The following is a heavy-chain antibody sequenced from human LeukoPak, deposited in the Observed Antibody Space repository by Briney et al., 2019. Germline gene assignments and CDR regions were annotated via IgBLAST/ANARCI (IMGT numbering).Heavy chain of an antibody. D-gene: IGHD6-13*01. CDR2: IYWDDDK. CDR3: AHLDDYSSSLDAFGI. Sequence: GSGPTLVKPAQTLTLTCTFSGFSPSTSGVGVGWIRQPPGKALEWLALIYWDDDKRYSPSLKSRLTITKDTSKNQVVLTMTNMDPVDTATYYCAHLDDYSSSLDAFGIWGQGTMVTVSS. J-gene: IGHJ3*02. V-gene: IGHV2-5*02. CDR1: GFSPSTSGVG.